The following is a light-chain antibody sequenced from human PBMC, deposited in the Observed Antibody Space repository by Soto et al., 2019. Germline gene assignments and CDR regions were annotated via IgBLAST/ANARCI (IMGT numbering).Light chain of an antibody. CDR1: QSVRSN. J-gene: IGKJ1*01. CDR3: QQSSNWPGT. Sequence: EIVMTQSPATLSVSPGETATLSCRASQSVRSNLAWYQQKPGQAPRLVIYEASNRATGIPARFSGSGSGTDFTLTISSLEPEDFAVYYCQQSSNWPGTFGQGTKV. V-gene: IGKV3-11*01. CDR2: EAS.